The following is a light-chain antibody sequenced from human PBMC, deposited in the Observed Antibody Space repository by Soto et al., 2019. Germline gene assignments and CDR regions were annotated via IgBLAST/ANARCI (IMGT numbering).Light chain of an antibody. CDR2: LGS. CDR1: QSVLYSSNNKNY. J-gene: IGKJ5*01. CDR3: MQALQTPMT. Sequence: DILMTQSPDSLAVSLGERATINCKSSQSVLYSSNNKNYLSWYLQKPGQSPQLLIYLGSNRASGVPDRFSGSGSGTDFTLKISRVEAEDVGVYYCMQALQTPMTFGQGTRLEI. V-gene: IGKV2-28*01.